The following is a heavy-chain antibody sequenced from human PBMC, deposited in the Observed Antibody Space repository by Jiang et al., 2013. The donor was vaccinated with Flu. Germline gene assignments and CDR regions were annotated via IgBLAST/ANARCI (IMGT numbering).Heavy chain of an antibody. V-gene: IGHV6-1*01. CDR3: ARQGAVVTWYFDY. D-gene: IGHD4-23*01. Sequence: SPSRGLEWLGRTYYRSKWYNDYAVSVKSRITINPDTSKNQFSLQLNSVTPEDTAVYYCARQGAVVTWYFDYWGQGTLVTVSS. J-gene: IGHJ4*02. CDR2: TYYRSKWYN.